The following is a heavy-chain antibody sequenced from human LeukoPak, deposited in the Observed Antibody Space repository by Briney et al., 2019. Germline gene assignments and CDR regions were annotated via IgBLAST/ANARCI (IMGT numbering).Heavy chain of an antibody. D-gene: IGHD3-9*01. Sequence: SQTLSLTCTVSGYSISGGYYWGWIRQPPGKGLEWIGTIYHGGSTYYNPSLESRVTISLDTSKNHFSLNLTSVTAADTAMYYCARVAERTWLPYDAAFDIWGLGTMVTVSS. CDR1: GYSISGGYY. V-gene: IGHV4-38-2*02. CDR2: IYHGGST. J-gene: IGHJ3*02. CDR3: ARVAERTWLPYDAAFDI.